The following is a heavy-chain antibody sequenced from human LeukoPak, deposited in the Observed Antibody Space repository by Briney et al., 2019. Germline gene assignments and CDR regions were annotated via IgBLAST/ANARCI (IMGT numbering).Heavy chain of an antibody. V-gene: IGHV1-69*05. Sequence: ASVKVSCKASGGTFSSYAISWVRQAPGQGLEWMGGIIPIFGTANYAQEFEGRVTITTDESTTTAYLELSSMRSEDTAVYYCARDLGEIQLWLRGWFDPWGQGTLVTVSS. J-gene: IGHJ5*02. CDR1: GGTFSSYA. CDR3: ARDLGEIQLWLRGWFDP. CDR2: IIPIFGTA. D-gene: IGHD5-18*01.